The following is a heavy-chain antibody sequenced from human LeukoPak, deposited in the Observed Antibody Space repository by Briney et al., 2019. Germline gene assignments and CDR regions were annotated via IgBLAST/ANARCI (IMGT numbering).Heavy chain of an antibody. CDR3: AKDQVESPYSSLDY. CDR2: ISGSGGRT. Sequence: GGSLRLSCAASGFTFSNYAMTWVRQAPGKGLEWVSVISGSGGRTYYADSVKGRFTISRDNSKNTLSLQMNSLRVEDTAIYYCAKDQVESPYSSLDYWGQGTLVTVSS. D-gene: IGHD6-13*01. V-gene: IGHV3-23*01. CDR1: GFTFSNYA. J-gene: IGHJ4*02.